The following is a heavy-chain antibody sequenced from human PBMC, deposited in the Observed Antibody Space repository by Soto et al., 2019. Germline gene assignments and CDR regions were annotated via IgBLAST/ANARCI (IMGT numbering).Heavy chain of an antibody. V-gene: IGHV4-59*01. CDR2: IYYSGST. J-gene: IGHJ6*02. CDR3: ARGHYYYYHVDV. Sequence: SETLSLTCTVSGGSISSYYWSWIRQPPGKGLEWIGYIYYSGSTNYNPSLKSRVTISVDTSKNQFSLRLNSVTDADTAVYYCARGHYYYYHVDVWGLGTTVTVSS. CDR1: GGSISSYY.